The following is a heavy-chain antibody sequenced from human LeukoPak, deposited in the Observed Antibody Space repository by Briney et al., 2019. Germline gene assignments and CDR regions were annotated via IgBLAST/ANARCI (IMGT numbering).Heavy chain of an antibody. CDR2: ISSSSSYI. CDR1: GFTFNTYD. J-gene: IGHJ4*02. D-gene: IGHD3-10*01. V-gene: IGHV3-21*01. Sequence: GGSLRLSCAASGFTFNTYDMNWVRQTPGKGLEWVSFISSSSSYIDYADSVKGRFTISRDNAKNSLYLQMNSLRAEDTAVYYCARKRITLVRGALHYFDYWGQGTLVTVSS. CDR3: ARKRITLVRGALHYFDY.